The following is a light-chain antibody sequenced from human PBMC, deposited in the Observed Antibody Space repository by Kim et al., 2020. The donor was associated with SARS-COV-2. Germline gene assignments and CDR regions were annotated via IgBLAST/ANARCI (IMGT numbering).Light chain of an antibody. V-gene: IGKV1-5*03. CDR3: QQYNSYSPET. J-gene: IGKJ1*01. Sequence: DIQMTQSPSTLSASVGERVTITCRASQSISSWLAWYQQKPGKAPKLLIYKASSLESGVPSRFSGSGSGTEFTLTISSLQPDDFATYYCQQYNSYSPETFGQGTKVDIK. CDR1: QSISSW. CDR2: KAS.